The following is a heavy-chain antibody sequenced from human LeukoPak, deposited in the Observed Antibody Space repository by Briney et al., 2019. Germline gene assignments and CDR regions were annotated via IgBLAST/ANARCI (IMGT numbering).Heavy chain of an antibody. D-gene: IGHD3-22*01. J-gene: IGHJ4*02. CDR1: GFTFSSYA. CDR3: AKSPITMIVVVPRNPFDY. V-gene: IGHV3-23*01. CDR2: ISGSGGST. Sequence: GGSLRLSCAASGFTFSSYAMSWVRQAPGKGLEWVSAISGSGGSTYYADSVKGRFTISRDNSKNTLYLQMNSLRAEDTAVYYCAKSPITMIVVVPRNPFDYWGQGTLVTVSS.